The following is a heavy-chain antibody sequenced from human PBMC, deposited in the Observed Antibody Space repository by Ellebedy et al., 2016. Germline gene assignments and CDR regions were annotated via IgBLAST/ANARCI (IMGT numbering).Heavy chain of an antibody. Sequence: GESLKISXAASGFTFSSYWMSWVRQAPGKGLEWVANIKQDGSEKYYVDSVKGRFTISRDNAKNSLYLQMNSLRAEDTAVYYCAIGVGGTSLNWFDPWGQGTLVTVSS. V-gene: IGHV3-7*01. CDR1: GFTFSSYW. CDR3: AIGVGGTSLNWFDP. CDR2: IKQDGSEK. D-gene: IGHD3-16*01. J-gene: IGHJ5*02.